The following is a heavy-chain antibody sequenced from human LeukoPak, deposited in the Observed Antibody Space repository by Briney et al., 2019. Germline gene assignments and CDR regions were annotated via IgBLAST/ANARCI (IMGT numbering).Heavy chain of an antibody. CDR1: GGSISSYY. J-gene: IGHJ5*02. Sequence: SETLSLTCTVSGGSISSYYWSWIRQPPGKGLEWIGYIYYSGSTNYNPSLKSRVTISVDTSKNQFSLKLSSVTAADTAVYYCARVGGSSWYGWFDPWGQGTLVTVSS. D-gene: IGHD6-13*01. CDR2: IYYSGST. V-gene: IGHV4-59*01. CDR3: ARVGGSSWYGWFDP.